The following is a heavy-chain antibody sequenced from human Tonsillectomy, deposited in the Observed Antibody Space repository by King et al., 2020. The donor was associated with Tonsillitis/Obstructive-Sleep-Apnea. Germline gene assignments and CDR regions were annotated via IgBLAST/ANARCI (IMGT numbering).Heavy chain of an antibody. J-gene: IGHJ4*02. D-gene: IGHD2-21*01. Sequence: VQLVESGAEVKEPGASVKVSCKASGYTFTGYYIHWVRQAPGQGLEWMGRVNPATGSANYAPKFRGRGTLTRDTSITTAYMDLSSLRSDDAAVYYCARMASRGVVIPADWGQGTLVTVPS. V-gene: IGHV1-2*06. CDR3: ARMASRGVVIPAD. CDR2: VNPATGSA. CDR1: GYTFTGYY.